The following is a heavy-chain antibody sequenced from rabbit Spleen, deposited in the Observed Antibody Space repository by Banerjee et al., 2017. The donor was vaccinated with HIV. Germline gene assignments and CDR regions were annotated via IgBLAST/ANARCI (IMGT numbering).Heavy chain of an antibody. CDR3: ARGGSGSASGFNL. J-gene: IGHJ4*01. Sequence: QSLEESGGDLGKPGASLTLTCTQPVFSFSSIYYMCCVRQAPGKGLEWIACIYAGGSGTTYYASWKKGRFTITKTSSTTVTLQMTSLAAADTATYFCARGGSGSASGFNLWGPGTLVTVS. V-gene: IGHV1S40*01. D-gene: IGHD1-1*01. CDR2: IYAGGSGTT. CDR1: VFSFSSIYY.